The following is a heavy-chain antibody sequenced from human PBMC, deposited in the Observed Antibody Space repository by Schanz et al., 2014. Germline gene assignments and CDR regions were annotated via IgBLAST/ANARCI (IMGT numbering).Heavy chain of an antibody. J-gene: IGHJ3*02. D-gene: IGHD5-18*01. Sequence: QVQLVQSGAEVKKPGSSVKVSCTASGGTFSSYTISWIRQAPGQGLEWMGWISGSNGNTNYTQKFQGRVTMTIDPYTSTAYMELRSLRSDDTALYYCTRGGYSYALSAFDIWGQGTMVTVSS. CDR2: ISGSNGNT. CDR1: GGTFSSYT. CDR3: TRGGYSYALSAFDI. V-gene: IGHV1-18*01.